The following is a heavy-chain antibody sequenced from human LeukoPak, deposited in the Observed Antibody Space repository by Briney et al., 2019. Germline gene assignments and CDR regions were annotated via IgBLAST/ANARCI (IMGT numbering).Heavy chain of an antibody. Sequence: GGSLRLSCAASGFTFNNYVMSWVCQAPGKGLEWVSGIDYSGGATNYADSVQGRFTISRDNAKNTLNLQMNSLRAEDTAIYYCARDSSHYLGSSDYWGQGTLVTVSS. V-gene: IGHV3-23*01. CDR3: ARDSSHYLGSSDY. D-gene: IGHD6-6*01. CDR2: IDYSGGAT. J-gene: IGHJ4*02. CDR1: GFTFNNYV.